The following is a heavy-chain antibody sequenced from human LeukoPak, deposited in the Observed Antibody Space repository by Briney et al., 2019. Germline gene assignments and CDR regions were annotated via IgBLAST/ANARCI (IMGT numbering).Heavy chain of an antibody. CDR1: GFTFSSFW. D-gene: IGHD1-26*01. CDR2: INSDGSSA. J-gene: IGHJ4*02. CDR3: ASKLVVGATKSDYFDY. Sequence: PGGSLRLSCAASGFTFSSFWMHWVRQAPGKGLVWVSRINSDGSSAGYADSVKGRFTISRDNAKNTLYLQTNSLRAEDTAVYYCASKLVVGATKSDYFDYWGQGTLVTDSS. V-gene: IGHV3-74*01.